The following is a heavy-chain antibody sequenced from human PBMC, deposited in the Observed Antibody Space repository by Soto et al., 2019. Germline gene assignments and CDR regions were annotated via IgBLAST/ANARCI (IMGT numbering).Heavy chain of an antibody. V-gene: IGHV3-9*01. Sequence: GGSLSLCCAGSGFAFGDSAMHWVRQALGKGLERVAGISWNGGVKGCAESVKGRFTISRDNAKKSLYLQMNTLRPEDTALYFCEKAPYAGYFYYFDSWGEGTLVTVSS. D-gene: IGHD5-12*01. CDR3: EKAPYAGYFYYFDS. CDR1: GFAFGDSA. J-gene: IGHJ4*02. CDR2: ISWNGGVK.